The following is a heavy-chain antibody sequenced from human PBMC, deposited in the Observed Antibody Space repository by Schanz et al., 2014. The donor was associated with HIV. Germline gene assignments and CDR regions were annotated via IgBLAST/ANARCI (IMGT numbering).Heavy chain of an antibody. Sequence: EVQLVETGGGLIQPGGSLRLSCAVSGFTISSNYMSWVRQAPGKGLEWVSDIRGGAGGTYYADSVKGRFTISRDNSKSTLYLQMNRLRAEDTAVYYCVGHGSSSSWGLGTLVTVSS. J-gene: IGHJ5*02. CDR1: GFTISSNY. CDR3: VGHGSSSS. V-gene: IGHV3-23*04. CDR2: IRGGAGGT. D-gene: IGHD6-6*01.